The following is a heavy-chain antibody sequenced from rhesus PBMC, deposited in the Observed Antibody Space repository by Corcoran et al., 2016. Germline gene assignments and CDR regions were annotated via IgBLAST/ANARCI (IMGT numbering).Heavy chain of an antibody. CDR1: GGSISDDYY. J-gene: IGHJ4*01. CDR2: IYGSGGGT. Sequence: QLQLQESGPGLVKPSETLSLTCAVSGGSISDDYYWSWIRQPPGKGLEWIGYIYGSGGGTNYNPSLKNRVTISIDTSKNQFSLKLSSVTAADTAVYYCARVPGYFDYWGQGVLVTVSS. CDR3: ARVPGYFDY. V-gene: IGHV4-106*01.